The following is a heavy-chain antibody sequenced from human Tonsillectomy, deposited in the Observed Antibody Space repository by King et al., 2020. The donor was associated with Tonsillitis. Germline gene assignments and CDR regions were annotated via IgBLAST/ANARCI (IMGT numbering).Heavy chain of an antibody. D-gene: IGHD3-22*01. CDR2: IQYDGSNK. CDR1: AFTFSFYG. CDR3: AKVHTVAYYYPMWDYYYAMDV. J-gene: IGHJ6*02. V-gene: IGHV3-30*02. Sequence: QLVQSGGGVVQPGGSLRLSCAASAFTFSFYGMHWVRQAPGKGLEWVAFIQYDGSNKYFADSVKGRFTISRDNSKNTLFLQMNSLRAEDTAVYYCAKVHTVAYYYPMWDYYYAMDVWGQGPTVTVPS.